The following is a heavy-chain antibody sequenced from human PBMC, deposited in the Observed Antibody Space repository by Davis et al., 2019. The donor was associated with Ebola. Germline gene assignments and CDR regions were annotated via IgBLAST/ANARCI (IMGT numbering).Heavy chain of an antibody. CDR2: IYPGDSDT. CDR1: GYSFTSYW. V-gene: IGHV5-51*01. J-gene: IGHJ4*02. CDR3: AKQESLYGSSDY. D-gene: IGHD3-22*01. Sequence: GESLKISCKGSGYSFTSYWIAWVRQVPGKGLEWMGIIYPGDSDTRYSPSFEGQVTISVDRSISTAYLQWSSLKASDTAMYYCAKQESLYGSSDYWGQGTLVTVSS.